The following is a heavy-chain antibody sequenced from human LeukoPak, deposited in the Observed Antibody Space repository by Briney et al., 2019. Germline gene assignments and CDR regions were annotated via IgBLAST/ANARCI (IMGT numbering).Heavy chain of an antibody. J-gene: IGHJ4*02. Sequence: GGSLRLSCAASGFTFSSYAMSWVRQAPGKGLEWVSAISGSGGSTYCADSVKGRFTISRDNSKNTLYPQMNSLRAEDTAVYYCAKRITMVRGVIIQPFDYWGQGTLVTVSS. V-gene: IGHV3-23*01. CDR2: ISGSGGST. CDR1: GFTFSSYA. D-gene: IGHD3-10*01. CDR3: AKRITMVRGVIIQPFDY.